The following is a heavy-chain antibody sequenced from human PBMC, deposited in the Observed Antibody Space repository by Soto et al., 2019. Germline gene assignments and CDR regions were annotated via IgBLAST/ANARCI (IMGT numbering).Heavy chain of an antibody. CDR1: GFTFSSYG. J-gene: IGHJ3*02. Sequence: QVQLVESGGGVVQPGRSLRLSCAASGFTFSSYGMHWVRQAPGKGLERVAVIWYDGSNKYYADSVKGRFTISRDNSKNTLYLQMNSLRAEDTAVYYCARDSLRGYGEDDIWGQGTMVTVSS. CDR3: ARDSLRGYGEDDI. V-gene: IGHV3-33*01. D-gene: IGHD5-18*01. CDR2: IWYDGSNK.